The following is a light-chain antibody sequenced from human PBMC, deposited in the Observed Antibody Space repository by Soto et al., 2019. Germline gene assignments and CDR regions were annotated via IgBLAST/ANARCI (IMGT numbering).Light chain of an antibody. CDR3: QQYGSSGT. J-gene: IGKJ1*01. CDR1: QTVSTNY. CDR2: GES. V-gene: IGKV3-20*01. Sequence: EIVLTQSPGTLSLSPGERATLSCRASQTVSTNYLAWYQQKPGQAPRLLIYGESNRATGTPDRFSGSGSGTDFTLTISRLEPEDFAVYYCQQYGSSGTFGQGTKVDI.